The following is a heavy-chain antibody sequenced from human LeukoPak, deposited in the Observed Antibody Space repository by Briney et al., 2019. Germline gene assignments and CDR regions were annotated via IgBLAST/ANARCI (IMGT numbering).Heavy chain of an antibody. Sequence: SETLSLTCTVSGGSISTITYYWGWIRQPPGKGLEWVGHMYYRGNTFYNPSLKSRVTISVDTSKNQFSLQLNSVTPEDRAVYYCASAVTWELRYWGQGTLVTISS. CDR1: GGSISTITYY. D-gene: IGHD1-26*01. CDR3: ASAVTWELRY. J-gene: IGHJ4*02. CDR2: MYYRGNT. V-gene: IGHV4-39*07.